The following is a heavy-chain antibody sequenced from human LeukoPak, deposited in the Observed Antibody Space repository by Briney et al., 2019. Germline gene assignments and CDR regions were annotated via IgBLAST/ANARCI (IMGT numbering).Heavy chain of an antibody. CDR1: GFTFSNFS. CDR2: IITSSSHT. J-gene: IGHJ4*02. CDR3: ARDPAQDDY. Sequence: GGSLRLSCAASGFTFSNFSMNWVRQAPGKGLEWVSSIITSSSHTYYADSVKGRFTISRDNAKNSLYLQMNSLRAEDTAVYYCARDPAQDDYWGQGTLVTVSS. V-gene: IGHV3-21*01.